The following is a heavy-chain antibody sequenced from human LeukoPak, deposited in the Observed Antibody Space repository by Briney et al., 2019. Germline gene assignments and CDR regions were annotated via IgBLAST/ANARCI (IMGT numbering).Heavy chain of an antibody. D-gene: IGHD3-3*01. J-gene: IGHJ4*02. Sequence: GASVKVSCKASGYTFTSYGISWVRQAPGQGLEWMGWISAYNGNTNYAQKLQGRVTMTTDTSTSTAYMELSSLRSEDTAVYYCATGVTLRRVFLEWDPYFDYWGQGTLVTVSS. CDR3: ATGVTLRRVFLEWDPYFDY. CDR1: GYTFTSYG. V-gene: IGHV1-18*01. CDR2: ISAYNGNT.